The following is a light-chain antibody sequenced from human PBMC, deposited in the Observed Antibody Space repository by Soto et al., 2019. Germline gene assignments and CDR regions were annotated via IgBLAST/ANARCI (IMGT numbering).Light chain of an antibody. CDR2: EVS. Sequence: QSALTQPASVSGSPGQSITISCTGTSSDVGGYNYVSWYQQHPGKAPKLMIYEVSHRPSGVSNRFSGSKSGNTASLTISGLLAEDEADYYCSSYTTSSTYVFGTGTKVTVL. V-gene: IGLV2-14*01. CDR3: SSYTTSSTYV. CDR1: SSDVGGYNY. J-gene: IGLJ1*01.